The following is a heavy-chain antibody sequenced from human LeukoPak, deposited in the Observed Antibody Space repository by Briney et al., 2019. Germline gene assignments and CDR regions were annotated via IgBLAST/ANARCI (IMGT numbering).Heavy chain of an antibody. CDR1: GGTFSSYA. D-gene: IGHD3-22*01. CDR3: ARDLSSGYYYGY. J-gene: IGHJ6*02. V-gene: IGHV1-69*04. Sequence: GASVKVSCKASGGTFSSYAISWVRQAPGQGLEWMGRIIPILGIANYAQKFQGRVTITADKSTSTAYMELSSLRSEDTAVYYCARDLSSGYYYGYWGQGTTVTVSS. CDR2: IIPILGIA.